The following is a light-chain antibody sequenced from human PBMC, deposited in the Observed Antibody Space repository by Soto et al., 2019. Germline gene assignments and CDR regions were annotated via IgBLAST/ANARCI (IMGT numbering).Light chain of an antibody. Sequence: EIVLTQSPGTLSLSPGERATLSCRASQSISSFYLAWYQQTPGQAHRLLIYDASSRAAGIPDRLSGGGSRTDFTVTVSRMEHEEFGVYYCQQYGGSPRTFGQGTKVEIK. CDR2: DAS. V-gene: IGKV3-20*01. CDR1: QSISSFY. J-gene: IGKJ1*01. CDR3: QQYGGSPRT.